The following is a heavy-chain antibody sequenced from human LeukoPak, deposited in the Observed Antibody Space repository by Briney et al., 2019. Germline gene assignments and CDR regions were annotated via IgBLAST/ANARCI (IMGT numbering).Heavy chain of an antibody. Sequence: GGSLRLSCEASGFTFSSYAMSWVRQAPGKGLEWVSAISGSGGSTYYADSVKGRFTISRDNSKNTLYLQMNSLRAEDTAVYYCAKDRAARIVAANWFDPWGQGTLVTVSS. V-gene: IGHV3-23*01. CDR3: AKDRAARIVAANWFDP. J-gene: IGHJ5*02. CDR1: GFTFSSYA. D-gene: IGHD5-12*01. CDR2: ISGSGGST.